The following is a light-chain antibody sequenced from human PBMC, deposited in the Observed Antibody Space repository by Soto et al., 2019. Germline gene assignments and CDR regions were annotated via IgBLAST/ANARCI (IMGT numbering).Light chain of an antibody. CDR1: SSNIGSNT. J-gene: IGLJ2*01. Sequence: QSVLTQPPSASGTPGQRVTISCSGGSSNIGSNTINWYQQLPGTAPKLLIYANNQRPSGVPDRFSGSKSGTSASLAISGLQSEDESEYYCAACDDRMNGVIFGGGTQLTVL. CDR2: ANN. CDR3: AACDDRMNGVI. V-gene: IGLV1-44*01.